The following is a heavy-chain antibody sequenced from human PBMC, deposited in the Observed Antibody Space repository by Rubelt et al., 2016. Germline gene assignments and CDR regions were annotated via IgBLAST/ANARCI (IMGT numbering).Heavy chain of an antibody. D-gene: IGHD1-26*01. CDR1: TFSSYG. Sequence: TFSSYGMHWVRQAPGKGLEWVAVISYDGSNKYYADSVKGRFTISRDNSKNTLYLQMNSLRAEDTAVYYCARGRYRFYSGSYSWFDPWGQGTLVTVSS. CDR2: ISYDGSNK. V-gene: IGHV3-33*05. J-gene: IGHJ5*02. CDR3: ARGRYRFYSGSYSWFDP.